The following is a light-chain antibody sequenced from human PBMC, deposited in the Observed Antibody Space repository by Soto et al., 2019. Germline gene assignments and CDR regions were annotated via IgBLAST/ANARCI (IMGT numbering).Light chain of an antibody. J-gene: IGKJ4*01. V-gene: IGKV3-15*01. CDR1: QSVYSN. CDR3: HQYNNWPPVT. Sequence: EIVMTQSPATLSVSPGGRATLSCRASQSVYSNLAWYQQKPGQAPRLLIYGASTRATGIPARFSGSGAGTDFTLTISSLQSEDSAVYYCHQYNNWPPVTFGGGTRVEIK. CDR2: GAS.